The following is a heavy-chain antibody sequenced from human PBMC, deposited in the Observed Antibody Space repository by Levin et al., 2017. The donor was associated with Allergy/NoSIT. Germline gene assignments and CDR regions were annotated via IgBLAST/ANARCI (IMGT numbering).Heavy chain of an antibody. CDR2: ISSSSSTI. D-gene: IGHD6-13*01. V-gene: IGHV3-48*02. CDR3: AHIAAAGNYYGMDV. J-gene: IGHJ6*02. Sequence: GGSLRLSCAASGFTFSSYSMNWVRQAPGKGLEWVSYISSSSSTIYYADSVKGRFTISRDNAKNSLYLQMNSLRDEDTAVYYCAHIAAAGNYYGMDVWGQGTTVTVSS. CDR1: GFTFSSYS.